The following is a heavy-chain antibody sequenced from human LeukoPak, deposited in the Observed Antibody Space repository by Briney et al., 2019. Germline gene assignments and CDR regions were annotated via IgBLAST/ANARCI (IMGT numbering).Heavy chain of an antibody. CDR2: ISWNSGSI. CDR1: GFTFDDYA. V-gene: IGHV3-9*01. D-gene: IGHD3-9*01. Sequence: GGSLRPSCAASGFTFDDYAMHWVRQAPGKGLEWVSGISWNSGSIGYADSVKGRFTISRDNAKNSLYLQMNSLRAEDTALYYCAKDSVSKYDILTGYYAHPDFDYWGQGTLVTVSS. J-gene: IGHJ4*02. CDR3: AKDSVSKYDILTGYYAHPDFDY.